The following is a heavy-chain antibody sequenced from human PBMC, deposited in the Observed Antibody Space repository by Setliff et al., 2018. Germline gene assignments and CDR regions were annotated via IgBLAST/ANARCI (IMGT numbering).Heavy chain of an antibody. J-gene: IGHJ4*02. Sequence: SETLSLTCTVSGGSVKSHYWSWSRQTPEKGLEWIGFVFYSGDTRYNPSLKSRVTMSVDTSMNKFSLNLNSVTAADTAVYYCARDRTYYASGTYTRYFDYWGQGILVTVSS. CDR3: ARDRTYYASGTYTRYFDY. V-gene: IGHV4-59*02. CDR1: GGSVKSHY. D-gene: IGHD3-10*01. CDR2: VFYSGDT.